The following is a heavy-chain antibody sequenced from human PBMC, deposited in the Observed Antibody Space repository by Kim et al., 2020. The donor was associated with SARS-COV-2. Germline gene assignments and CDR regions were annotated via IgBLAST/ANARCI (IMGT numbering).Heavy chain of an antibody. CDR3: SRSWYRGVRYNWFDP. V-gene: IGHV3-9*01. CDR2: ISWNSGSI. CDR1: GFTFGDYA. D-gene: IGHD6-13*01. J-gene: IGHJ5*02. Sequence: SLRLSCAASGFTFGDYAMHWVRQAPGKGLEWVSGISWNSGSIGYADSVKGRFTISRDNAKNSLYLQMNSLRAEDTALYYCSRSWYRGVRYNWFDPWGQGTLVTVSS.